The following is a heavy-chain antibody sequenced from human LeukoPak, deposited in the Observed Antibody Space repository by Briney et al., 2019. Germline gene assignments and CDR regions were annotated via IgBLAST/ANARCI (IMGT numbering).Heavy chain of an antibody. Sequence: SETLSLTCTVSGGSISSSSYYWGWICQPPGKGLEWIGNIYYSGSTYYNPSLKSRVTISVDTSKNQFSLRLSSVTAADTAVYYCARGSRDSGWDFDYWGQGTLVTVSS. V-gene: IGHV4-39*01. D-gene: IGHD6-19*01. J-gene: IGHJ4*02. CDR3: ARGSRDSGWDFDY. CDR2: IYYSGST. CDR1: GGSISSSSYY.